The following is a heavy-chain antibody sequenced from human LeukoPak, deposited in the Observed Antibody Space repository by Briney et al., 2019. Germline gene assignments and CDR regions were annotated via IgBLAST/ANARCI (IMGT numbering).Heavy chain of an antibody. V-gene: IGHV4-39*07. CDR3: ARDRHEPGP. D-gene: IGHD1-14*01. J-gene: IGHJ3*01. Sequence: SETLSLTCTVSGGSISSSSYYWGWIRQPPGKGLEWIGSIYHSGSTYYNPSLKSRVTISVDTSKNQFSLKLSSVTAADTAVYYCARDRHEPGPWGQGRMVTVSS. CDR1: GGSISSSSYY. CDR2: IYHSGST.